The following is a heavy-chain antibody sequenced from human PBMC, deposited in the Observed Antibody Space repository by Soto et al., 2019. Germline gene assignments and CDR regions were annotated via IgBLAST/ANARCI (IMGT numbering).Heavy chain of an antibody. V-gene: IGHV2-5*02. CDR3: AQTVGLVVVTSEDEYFQH. CDR2: IYWDDDK. Sequence: QITLKESGPTLVKPTQTLTLTCTFSGFSLSTSGVGVGWIRQPPGKALEWLAVIYWDDDKGYSPSLKNRLTITKDTSKNQVVLTMTNMDPVDTATYYCAQTVGLVVVTSEDEYFQHWGQGTQVTVSS. CDR1: GFSLSTSGVG. D-gene: IGHD2-15*01. J-gene: IGHJ1*01.